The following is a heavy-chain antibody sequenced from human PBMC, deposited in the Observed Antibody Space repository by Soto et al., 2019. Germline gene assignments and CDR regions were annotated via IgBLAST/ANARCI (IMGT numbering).Heavy chain of an antibody. CDR1: GYTFTGYY. D-gene: IGHD6-13*01. CDR2: INPNSGGT. Sequence: GASVKVSCKASGYTFTGYYMHWVRQAPGQGLEWMGWINPNSGGTNYAQKFQGWVTMTRDTSISTAYMELSRLRSDDTAVYYCARGGAAAGRGSGMDVWXQGTTVTVSS. CDR3: ARGGAAAGRGSGMDV. V-gene: IGHV1-2*04. J-gene: IGHJ6*02.